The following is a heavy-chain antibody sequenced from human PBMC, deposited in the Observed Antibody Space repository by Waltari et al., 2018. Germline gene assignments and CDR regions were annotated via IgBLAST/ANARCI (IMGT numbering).Heavy chain of an antibody. V-gene: IGHV3-30-3*01. J-gene: IGHJ3*02. D-gene: IGHD3-22*01. CDR1: GFTFSSYA. CDR2: ISYDGSNK. Sequence: QVQLVESGGGVVQPGRSLRLSCAASGFTFSSYAMHWVRQAPGKGLEWVAVISYDGSNKYYADSVKGRFTISRDNSKNTLYLQMNSLRAEDTAVYYCARDRGDYYDSSGYYYTHAFDIWGQGTMVTVSS. CDR3: ARDRGDYYDSSGYYYTHAFDI.